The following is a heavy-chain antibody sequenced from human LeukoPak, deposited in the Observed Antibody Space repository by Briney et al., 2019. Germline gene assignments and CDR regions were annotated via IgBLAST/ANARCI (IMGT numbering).Heavy chain of an antibody. Sequence: PSETLSLTCGVYGGSFSGYYWSWIRQPPGKGLEWIGEINHSETTNYSPSLKSRVTMSGDTSKNQFSLKLTSVTAADTAVYYCARTTEGGYTYDYFYYYYMDVWGKGTTVTISS. V-gene: IGHV4-34*01. D-gene: IGHD5-18*01. CDR3: ARTTEGGYTYDYFYYYYMDV. J-gene: IGHJ6*03. CDR1: GGSFSGYY. CDR2: INHSETT.